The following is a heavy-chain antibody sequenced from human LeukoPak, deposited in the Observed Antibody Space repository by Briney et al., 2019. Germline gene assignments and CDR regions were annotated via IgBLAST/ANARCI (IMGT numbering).Heavy chain of an antibody. Sequence: GGSLRLSCAASGFTFSSYAMSWVRQAPGKGLEWVSAISGSGGSTYYADSVKGRFTISRDNSKNTLYLQMNSLRAEDTAVYYCAKSGEADYYYYMDVWGKGTTVTVSS. D-gene: IGHD3-10*01. J-gene: IGHJ6*03. CDR1: GFTFSSYA. V-gene: IGHV3-23*01. CDR3: AKSGEADYYYYMDV. CDR2: ISGSGGST.